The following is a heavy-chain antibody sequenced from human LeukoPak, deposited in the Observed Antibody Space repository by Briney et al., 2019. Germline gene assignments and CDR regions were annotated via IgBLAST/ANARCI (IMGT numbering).Heavy chain of an antibody. CDR3: ARGYCSSTSCYPDP. D-gene: IGHD2-2*01. CDR2: INPNSGGT. CDR1: GYTFTGYY. J-gene: IGHJ5*02. V-gene: IGHV1-2*02. Sequence: ASVKVSCKASGYTFTGYYMHWVRQAPGQGLEWMGWINPNSGGTNYAQKFQGRVTMTRDTSISTAYMELSRLGSDDTAVYYCARGYCSSTSCYPDPWGQGTLVTVSS.